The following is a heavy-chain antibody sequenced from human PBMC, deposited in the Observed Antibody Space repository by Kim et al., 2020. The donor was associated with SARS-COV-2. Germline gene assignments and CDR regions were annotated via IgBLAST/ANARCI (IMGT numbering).Heavy chain of an antibody. CDR1: GGSISSYY. D-gene: IGHD3-3*01. CDR3: ARTYYDFWSGYRPFDY. Sequence: SETLSLTCTVSGGSISSYYWSWIRQPPGKGLEWIGYIYYSGSTNYNPSLKSRVTISVDTSKNQFSLKLSSVTAADTAVYYCARTYYDFWSGYRPFDYWGQGTLVTVSS. V-gene: IGHV4-59*13. CDR2: IYYSGST. J-gene: IGHJ4*02.